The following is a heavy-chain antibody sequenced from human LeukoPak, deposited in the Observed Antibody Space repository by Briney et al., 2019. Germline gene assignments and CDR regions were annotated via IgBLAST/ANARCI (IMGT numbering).Heavy chain of an antibody. CDR3: ASRFWSGYYFDY. Sequence: VAVISYDGSNKYYADSVKGRFTISRDNSKNTLYLQMNSLRAEDTAVYYCASRFWSGYYFDYWGQGTLVTVSS. J-gene: IGHJ4*02. D-gene: IGHD3-3*01. CDR2: ISYDGSNK. V-gene: IGHV3-30-3*01.